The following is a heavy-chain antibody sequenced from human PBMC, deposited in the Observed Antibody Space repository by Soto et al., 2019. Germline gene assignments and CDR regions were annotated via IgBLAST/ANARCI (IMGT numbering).Heavy chain of an antibody. V-gene: IGHV4-61*01. D-gene: IGHD5-18*01. CDR1: GGSVRSGSYY. CDR2: IYYSGST. J-gene: IGHJ4*02. Sequence: QVQLQESGPGLVKPSETLSLTCTVSGGSVRSGSYYWSWIRQPPGKGLEWIGYIYYSGSTNYNPSLKSRVTISVDTSKNQFSLKLNSVTAADTAVYYCAIYVDTAMAFDYWGQGTLVTVSS. CDR3: AIYVDTAMAFDY.